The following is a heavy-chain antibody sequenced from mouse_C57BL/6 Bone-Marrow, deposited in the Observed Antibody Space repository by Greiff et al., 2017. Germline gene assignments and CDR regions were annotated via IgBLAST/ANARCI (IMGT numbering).Heavy chain of an antibody. J-gene: IGHJ3*01. CDR2: IDPETGGT. CDR1: GYTFTDYE. Sequence: QVQLQQSGAELVRPGASVTLSCKASGYTFTDYEMHWVKQTPVHGLEWIGAIDPETGGTAYNQKFKGKAILTADKYSSTAYMELRSLTSEDSAVYYCTKAWFAYWGQGTLVTVSA. V-gene: IGHV1-15*01. CDR3: TKAWFAY.